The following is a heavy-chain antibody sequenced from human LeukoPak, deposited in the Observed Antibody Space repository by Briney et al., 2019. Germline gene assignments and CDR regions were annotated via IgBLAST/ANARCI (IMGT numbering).Heavy chain of an antibody. CDR2: INPSGGST. Sequence: VASVKVSCKASGYTFTSYYMHWVRQAPRQGLEWMGIINPSGGSTSYAQKFQGRVTMTRDTSTSTVYMELSSLRSEDTAVYYCARVPYGDDDYDALLGDYWGQGTLVTVSS. V-gene: IGHV1-46*01. CDR3: ARVPYGDDDYDALLGDY. D-gene: IGHD4-17*01. CDR1: GYTFTSYY. J-gene: IGHJ4*02.